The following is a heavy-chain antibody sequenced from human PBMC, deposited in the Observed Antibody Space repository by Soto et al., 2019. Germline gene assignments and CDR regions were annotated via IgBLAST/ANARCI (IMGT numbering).Heavy chain of an antibody. V-gene: IGHV4-39*01. CDR2: IYYSGST. CDR1: GGSISSSSYY. CDR3: ARLYSGSYLGDSNDY. Sequence: PSETRSLTCTVSGGSISSSSYYWGCIRQPPGKGLEWIGSIYYSGSTYYNPSLKSRVTISVDTSKNQFSLKLSSVTAADTAVYYCARLYSGSYLGDSNDYWGQGTLVTVS. D-gene: IGHD1-26*01. J-gene: IGHJ4*02.